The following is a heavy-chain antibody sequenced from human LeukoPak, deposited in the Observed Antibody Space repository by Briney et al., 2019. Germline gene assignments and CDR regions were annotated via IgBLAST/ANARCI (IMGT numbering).Heavy chain of an antibody. CDR3: ARAPAQLWFGELLFDP. V-gene: IGHV4-34*01. D-gene: IGHD3-10*01. J-gene: IGHJ5*02. CDR1: GGSFSGYY. Sequence: SETLSLTCAVYGGSFSGYYWSWIRQPPGKGLEWIGEINHSGSTNYNPSLKSRVTISVDTSKNQFSLKLSSVTAADTAVYYCARAPAQLWFGELLFDPWGQGTLVTVSS. CDR2: INHSGST.